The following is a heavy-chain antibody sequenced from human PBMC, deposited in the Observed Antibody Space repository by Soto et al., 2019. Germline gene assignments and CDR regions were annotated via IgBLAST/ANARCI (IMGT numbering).Heavy chain of an antibody. CDR2: INTDGSTT. V-gene: IGHV3-74*01. D-gene: IGHD2-8*01. CDR1: EFTFNNYW. J-gene: IGHJ6*02. CDR3: ARGMYLKYGVDV. Sequence: EVQLVESGGGLVQPGGSLRLSCAASEFTFNNYWMHWVRQVPGKGLEWVSRINTDGSTTNYADSVMGRFTISRDNADNTVYLQMNSLRAEDTAVYYCARGMYLKYGVDVWGQGATVTVSS.